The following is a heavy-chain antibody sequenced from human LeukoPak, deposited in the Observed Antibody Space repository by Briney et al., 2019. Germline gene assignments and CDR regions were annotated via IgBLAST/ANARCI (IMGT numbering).Heavy chain of an antibody. V-gene: IGHV1-18*01. CDR2: ISAYNGNT. CDR1: GYTFTSYG. D-gene: IGHD6-6*01. Sequence: GASVKVSCKASGYTFTSYGISWVRQAPGQGLERMGWISAYNGNTNYAQKLQGRVTMTTDTSTSTAYMELRSLRSDDTAVYYCARAPSYSSSSMARYWGQGTLVTVSS. CDR3: ARAPSYSSSSMARY. J-gene: IGHJ4*02.